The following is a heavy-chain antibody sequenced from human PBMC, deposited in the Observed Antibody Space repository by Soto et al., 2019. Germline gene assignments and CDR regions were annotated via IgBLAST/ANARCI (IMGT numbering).Heavy chain of an antibody. CDR2: ISAYNGNT. D-gene: IGHD3-22*01. CDR1: GYTFTTYD. J-gene: IGHJ6*02. CDR3: ARVIGYYYHMDV. Sequence: QVQLVQSGGEVKKPGASVKVSCKASGYTFTTYDLSWVRQAPGQGLEWMGWISAYNGNTNYAQNLQGRVTMTTDTSTSTAYMELRSLSSDDTAVYSCARVIGYYYHMDVWGQGTTVTVSS. V-gene: IGHV1-18*01.